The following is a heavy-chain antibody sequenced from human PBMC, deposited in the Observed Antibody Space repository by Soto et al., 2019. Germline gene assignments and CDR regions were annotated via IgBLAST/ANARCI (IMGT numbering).Heavy chain of an antibody. CDR3: ARGHTYYDFWSGYPDYFDY. CDR2: IIPIFGTA. J-gene: IGHJ4*02. D-gene: IGHD3-3*01. V-gene: IGHV1-69*01. Sequence: QEQLVQSGAEVKKPGSSVKVSCKASGGTFSSYAISWVRQAPGQGLEWMGGIIPIFGTANYAQKFQGRVTITADESTSTAYMELSSLRSEDTAVYYCARGHTYYDFWSGYPDYFDYWGQGTLVTVSS. CDR1: GGTFSSYA.